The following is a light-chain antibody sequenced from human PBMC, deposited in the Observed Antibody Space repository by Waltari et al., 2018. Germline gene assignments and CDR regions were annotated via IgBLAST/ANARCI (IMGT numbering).Light chain of an antibody. J-gene: IGLJ1*01. CDR2: EVT. CDR3: CSYAGSSTPYV. CDR1: SSDVGSYNL. V-gene: IGLV2-23*02. Sequence: QSALTQPASVSGSPGQSITISCTGTSSDVGSYNLVSWYQQYPGKAPKLMLYEVTKRPSGVSDRFSGSKYGNTASLTIAGLQAEDEADYYCCSYAGSSTPYVFGIGTKVTVL.